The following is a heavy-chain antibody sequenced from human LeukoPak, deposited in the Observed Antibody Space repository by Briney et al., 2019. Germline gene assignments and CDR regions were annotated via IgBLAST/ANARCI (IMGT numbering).Heavy chain of an antibody. CDR3: ATDPPDSSGYDD. D-gene: IGHD3-22*01. J-gene: IGHJ4*02. CDR1: GYTFADYY. CDR2: INPNSGGT. V-gene: IGHV1-2*02. Sequence: ASVKVSNKASGYTFADYYMSWVRQTPGQGLEWMGWINPNSGGTNYAQKFQGRVTMTRDTSISTAYMELSRLRSDDTAVYYCATDPPDSSGYDDWGQEKPLTVSS.